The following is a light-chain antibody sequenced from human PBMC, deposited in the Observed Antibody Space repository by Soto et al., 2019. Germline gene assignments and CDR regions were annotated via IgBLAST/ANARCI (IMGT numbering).Light chain of an antibody. CDR2: DPS. J-gene: IGKJ5*01. Sequence: EIVLTQSPATLSLSPGERATLSCRAIQSVDRYLAWYQQKPGQAPRLLIYDPSNRATGIPARFSGSGSGTDFTLTISRLEPEDFALYYCQQRRNWPLTFGQGTRLEIK. CDR3: QQRRNWPLT. V-gene: IGKV3-11*01. CDR1: QSVDRY.